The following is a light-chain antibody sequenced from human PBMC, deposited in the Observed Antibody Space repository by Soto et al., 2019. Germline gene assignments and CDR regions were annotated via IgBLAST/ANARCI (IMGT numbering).Light chain of an antibody. Sequence: QLVLTQPPSASASLGASVKLTRTLSSGYSNYKVDWYQQRPGKGPRFVMRVGTGGIVGSKGDGIPDRFSVLGSGLNRYLTVKNIQEEDESDYYCGADHGGGSNLVVVFGGGTKLTVL. CDR2: VGTGGIVG. CDR1: SGYSNYK. J-gene: IGLJ2*01. V-gene: IGLV9-49*01. CDR3: GADHGGGSNLVVV.